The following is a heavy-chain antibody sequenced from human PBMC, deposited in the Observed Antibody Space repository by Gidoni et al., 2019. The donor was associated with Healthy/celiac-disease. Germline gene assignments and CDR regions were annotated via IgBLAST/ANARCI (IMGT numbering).Heavy chain of an antibody. V-gene: IGHV3-33*01. CDR2: IWYDGSNK. D-gene: IGHD2-2*01. CDR3: AREDATIPSEGYCSSTSCAQPGGYYYGMDV. Sequence: SSYGMHWVRQAPGKGLEWVAVIWYDGSNKYYADSVKGRFTISRDNSKNTLYLQMNSLRAEDTAVYYCAREDATIPSEGYCSSTSCAQPGGYYYGMDVWGQGTTVTVSS. CDR1: SSYG. J-gene: IGHJ6*02.